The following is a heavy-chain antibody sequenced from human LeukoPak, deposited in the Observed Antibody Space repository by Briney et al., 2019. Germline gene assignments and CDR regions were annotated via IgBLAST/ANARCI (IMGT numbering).Heavy chain of an antibody. J-gene: IGHJ4*02. CDR3: ARGYCSGGSCYSVYFDY. V-gene: IGHV3-53*01. D-gene: IGHD2-15*01. CDR1: GFTVSSNY. Sequence: GGSLRLSCAASGFTVSSNYMSWVRQAPGKGLEWASVIYNDGRTYYADSVKGRFTISRDNSKNTLYLQMNSLRAEDTAVYYCARGYCSGGSCYSVYFDYWGQGTLVTVSS. CDR2: IYNDGRT.